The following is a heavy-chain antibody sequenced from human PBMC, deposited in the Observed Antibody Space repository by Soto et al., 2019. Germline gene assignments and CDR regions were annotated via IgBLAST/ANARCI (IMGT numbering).Heavy chain of an antibody. Sequence: PSETLSLTCTVSGGSISSGGYYWSWIRHHPGKGLEWIGYIYYIGSTYYNPSLKSRVTISVDTSKNQFSLKLSSVTAADTAVYYCARGADHYDRSGYPYFDYWGQGPLITVSS. D-gene: IGHD3-22*01. CDR3: ARGADHYDRSGYPYFDY. CDR1: GGSISSGGYY. CDR2: IYYIGST. V-gene: IGHV4-31*03. J-gene: IGHJ4*02.